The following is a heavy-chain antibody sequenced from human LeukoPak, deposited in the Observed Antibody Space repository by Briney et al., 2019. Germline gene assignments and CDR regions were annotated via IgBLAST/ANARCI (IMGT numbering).Heavy chain of an antibody. Sequence: PGGSLRLSCAASGFTFSTYGMSWVRQAPGKGLEWVSAISGSGGSTYYADSVKGRFTISRDNSKNTLYMQMNSLRAEDTAIYYCAKVAIPAATSGAWFDPWGQGTLVTVSS. J-gene: IGHJ5*02. V-gene: IGHV3-23*01. D-gene: IGHD6-13*01. CDR2: ISGSGGST. CDR3: AKVAIPAATSGAWFDP. CDR1: GFTFSTYG.